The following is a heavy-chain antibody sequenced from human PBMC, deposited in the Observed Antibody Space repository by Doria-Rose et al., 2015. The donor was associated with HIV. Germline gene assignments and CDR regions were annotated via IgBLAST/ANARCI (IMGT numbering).Heavy chain of an antibody. CDR2: ISSTSAYI. J-gene: IGHJ4*02. Sequence: VQLQESGGGLVTPGGSLRLSYATSGFTFSRHRINWVRQAPGKGLEWVSSISSTSAYINYADSVRGRFTISRDNARNSLYLQMDSLRAEDTAIYYCATGVTLDYWGQGTLVTVSS. CDR1: GFTFSRHR. CDR3: ATGVTLDY. D-gene: IGHD3-10*01. V-gene: IGHV3-21*01.